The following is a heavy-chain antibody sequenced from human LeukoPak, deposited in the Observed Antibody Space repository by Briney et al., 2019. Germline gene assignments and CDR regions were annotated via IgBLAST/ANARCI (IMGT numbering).Heavy chain of an antibody. Sequence: GGSLRLSCAASGFTFSSYEMNWVRQAPGKGLEWVSYISSSGSTIYYADSVKGRFTISRDNAKNSLYLQMDSLRAEDTAVYYCARDMSPWESRNPDAFDIWGQGTMVTVSS. J-gene: IGHJ3*02. D-gene: IGHD1-26*01. V-gene: IGHV3-48*03. CDR2: ISSSGSTI. CDR3: ARDMSPWESRNPDAFDI. CDR1: GFTFSSYE.